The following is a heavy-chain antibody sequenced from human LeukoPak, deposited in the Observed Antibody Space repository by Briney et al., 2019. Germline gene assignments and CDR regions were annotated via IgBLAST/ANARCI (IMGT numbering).Heavy chain of an antibody. Sequence: GGSLRLSCVASGFTFSSYAMSWVRQDPGKGLEWVSAISGSGSSTYYPDSVKGRFTISRDNSKNMLYLQMNTLRAEDTAVYYCAKGGSEYCSGGSCYTLDYWGQGTLVTVSS. CDR2: ISGSGSST. D-gene: IGHD2-15*01. J-gene: IGHJ4*02. CDR3: AKGGSEYCSGGSCYTLDY. V-gene: IGHV3-23*01. CDR1: GFTFSSYA.